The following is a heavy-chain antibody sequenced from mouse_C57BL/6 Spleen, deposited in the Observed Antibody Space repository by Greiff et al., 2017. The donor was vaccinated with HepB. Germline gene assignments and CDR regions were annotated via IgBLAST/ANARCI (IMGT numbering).Heavy chain of an antibody. CDR3: AREGYDGYLDY. V-gene: IGHV1-61*01. CDR2: IYPSDSET. Sequence: VQLKQPGAELVRPGSSVKLSCKASGYTFTSYWMDWVKQRPGQGLEWIGNIYPSDSETHYNQKFKDKATLTVDKSSSTAYMQLSSLTSEDSAVYYGAREGYDGYLDYWGQGTTLTVSS. D-gene: IGHD2-3*01. CDR1: GYTFTSYW. J-gene: IGHJ2*01.